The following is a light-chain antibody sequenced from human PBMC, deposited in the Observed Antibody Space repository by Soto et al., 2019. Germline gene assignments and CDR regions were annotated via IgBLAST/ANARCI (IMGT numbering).Light chain of an antibody. CDR3: CSYAGSGTYV. CDR2: EVT. CDR1: SSDVGSYNL. Sequence: QSVLTQPASVSGSRGQSITISCTGTSSDVGSYNLVTWYQQHPGKAPKLMIYEVTKRPSGVSNRFSGSKSGNTASLTISGLQAEDEADYYCCSYAGSGTYVFGTGTKVTVL. V-gene: IGLV2-23*02. J-gene: IGLJ1*01.